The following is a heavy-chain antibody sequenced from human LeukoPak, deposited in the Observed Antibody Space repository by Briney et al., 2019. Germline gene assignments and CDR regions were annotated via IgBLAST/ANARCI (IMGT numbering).Heavy chain of an antibody. D-gene: IGHD2-2*01. J-gene: IGHJ3*02. CDR1: GFPFSSYA. V-gene: IGHV3-23*01. Sequence: GSLRLSCAASGFPFSSYAMSWVRQAPGKGVEWVSAISGSGGSTYCADSVKGRFTISRDNSKNTLYLQMNSLRAEDTAVYYCAKDIAGVVVPAAFDIWGQGTMVTVSS. CDR3: AKDIAGVVVPAAFDI. CDR2: ISGSGGST.